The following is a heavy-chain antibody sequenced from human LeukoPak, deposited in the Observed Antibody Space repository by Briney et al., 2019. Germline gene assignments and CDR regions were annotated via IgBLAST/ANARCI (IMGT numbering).Heavy chain of an antibody. D-gene: IGHD3-10*02. J-gene: IGHJ6*04. CDR3: AELGITMIGGV. CDR1: GFTFSSYE. CDR2: ISSSGSTI. Sequence: GGSLRLSCAASGFTFSSYEMNWVRQAPGKGLEWVSYISSSGSTIYYADSVKGRFTISRDNAKNSLYLQMNSLRAEDTAVYYCAELGITMIGGVWGKGATVTMSS. V-gene: IGHV3-48*03.